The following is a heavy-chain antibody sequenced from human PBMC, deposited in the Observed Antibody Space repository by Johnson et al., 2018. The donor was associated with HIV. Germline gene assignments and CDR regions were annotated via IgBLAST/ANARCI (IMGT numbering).Heavy chain of an antibody. Sequence: VQLVESGGGLVQPGGSLRLSCAGSGFTFDDHGMSWVRQVPGKGLEWVSGINWSGGTTGYADSVKGRFTISRDNSKTTLYLQMNSLRAEDTAVYYCAKAPYGSGIRPGAFDIWGQGTMVTVSS. J-gene: IGHJ3*02. CDR2: INWSGGTT. V-gene: IGHV3-20*04. CDR1: GFTFDDHG. CDR3: AKAPYGSGIRPGAFDI. D-gene: IGHD3-10*01.